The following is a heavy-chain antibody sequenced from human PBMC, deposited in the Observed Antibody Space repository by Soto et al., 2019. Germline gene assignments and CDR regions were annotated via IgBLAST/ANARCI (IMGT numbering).Heavy chain of an antibody. D-gene: IGHD2-2*01. CDR2: IYYSGST. CDR1: GGSISSYY. Sequence: SETLSLTCTVSGGSISSYYWSWIRQPPGKGLEWIGYIYYSGSTNYNPSLKSRVTISVDTSKNQFSLKLSSVTAADTAVYYCARHLVPAAMAPMDVWGKGTTVTVSS. V-gene: IGHV4-59*08. CDR3: ARHLVPAAMAPMDV. J-gene: IGHJ6*03.